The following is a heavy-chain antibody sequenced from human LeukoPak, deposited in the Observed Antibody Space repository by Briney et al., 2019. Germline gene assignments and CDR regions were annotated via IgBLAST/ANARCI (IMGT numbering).Heavy chain of an antibody. CDR3: TRGPKSSSFDY. D-gene: IGHD6-6*01. J-gene: IGHJ4*02. Sequence: SETLSLTCAVHGGSFSGYYWSWIRQPPGRGLEWIGEINHSGSTNNNPTLNSRVTISVHTTNNQFSLKPGSVTATDTAVYYCTRGPKSSSFDYWGQGTLVTVSS. CDR2: INHSGST. CDR1: GGSFSGYY. V-gene: IGHV4-34*01.